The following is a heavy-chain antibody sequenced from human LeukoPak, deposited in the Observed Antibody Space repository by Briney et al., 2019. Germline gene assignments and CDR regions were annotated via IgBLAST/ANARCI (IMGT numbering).Heavy chain of an antibody. V-gene: IGHV4-59*01. CDR1: GDSLNTYY. CDR2: VASSGTS. CDR3: ARVVRGVVTSNWFDP. Sequence: PSETLSLTCTVSGDSLNTYYWTWIRRTPGKELEWIGFVASSGTSNYNPSLKSRVSISIDTSKNQFSLALTSMTPADTAVYYCARVVRGVVTSNWFDPWGQGTLVSVSS. D-gene: IGHD2-21*02. J-gene: IGHJ5*02.